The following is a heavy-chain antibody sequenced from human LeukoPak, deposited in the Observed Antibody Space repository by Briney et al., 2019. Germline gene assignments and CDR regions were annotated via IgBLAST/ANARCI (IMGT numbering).Heavy chain of an antibody. CDR2: INATGDIT. D-gene: IGHD1-1*01. Sequence: GGSLRLACAASGFTLSTCAMTSVRQAGGRGLGWVSTINATGDITYYADSVRGRFTISRDNSKNTLSLQMNSLRAEDTAVYYCAESRDNTNWFALDVWGQGAMVTVSS. CDR1: GFTLSTCA. V-gene: IGHV3-23*01. J-gene: IGHJ3*01. CDR3: AESRDNTNWFALDV.